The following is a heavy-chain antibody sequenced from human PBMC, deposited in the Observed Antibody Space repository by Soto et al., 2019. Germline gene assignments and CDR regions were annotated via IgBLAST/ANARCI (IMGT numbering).Heavy chain of an antibody. CDR3: AAYSGSFYYGMDV. CDR2: IYPGDSDT. V-gene: IGHV5-51*07. J-gene: IGHJ6*02. CDR1: GCSLCRSW. D-gene: IGHD1-26*01. Sequence: ASEKRSWKPCGCSLCRSWIGSVHQMPGKGLEWMGIIYPGDSDTRYSPSFQGQVTISADKSISTAYLQWSSLKASDTAMYYCAAYSGSFYYGMDVWGQGTTVTVSS.